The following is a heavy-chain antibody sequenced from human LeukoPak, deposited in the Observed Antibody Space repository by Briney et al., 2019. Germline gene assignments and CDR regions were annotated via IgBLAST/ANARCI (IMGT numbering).Heavy chain of an antibody. V-gene: IGHV1-2*02. D-gene: IGHD3-10*01. Sequence: ASVKVSCKASGYTFTGYYMHWVRQAPGQGLELMGWINPNSGGTNYAQKFQGRVTMTRDTSISTAYMELSRLRSDDTAVYYCARELLKSSLQYYYGSGSSGYWGQGTLVTVSS. CDR2: INPNSGGT. CDR1: GYTFTGYY. CDR3: ARELLKSSLQYYYGSGSSGY. J-gene: IGHJ4*02.